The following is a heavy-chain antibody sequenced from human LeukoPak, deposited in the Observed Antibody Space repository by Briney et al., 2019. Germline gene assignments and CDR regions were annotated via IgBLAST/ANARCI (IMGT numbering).Heavy chain of an antibody. CDR3: AKPYGTDCGGDCYFDY. J-gene: IGHJ4*02. Sequence: QSGGSLRLSCAAFGFTFSNYAISWVRQAPGKGLEWVSAISGSGGNTYYADSVRGRFTISRDNSRSTLYLQMSRLRAEDTVLYYCAKPYGTDCGGDCYFDYWGQGTLVSVSS. D-gene: IGHD2-21*02. V-gene: IGHV3-23*01. CDR2: ISGSGGNT. CDR1: GFTFSNYA.